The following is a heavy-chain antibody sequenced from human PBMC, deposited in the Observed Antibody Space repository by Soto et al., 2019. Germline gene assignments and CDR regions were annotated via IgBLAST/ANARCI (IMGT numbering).Heavy chain of an antibody. J-gene: IGHJ5*02. CDR3: ARATSTTWFDP. D-gene: IGHD4-17*01. Sequence: QLQVQESGPGLVKPSETLSLTCTVSGGSISTNGDFWAWIRQPPGKGLEWIGPIYYGGSAYYNPSLKSRVTMSVATSKNQFSLKVNSVIAADTALYYCARATSTTWFDPWGQGTLVTVSS. CDR2: IYYGGSA. V-gene: IGHV4-39*01. CDR1: GGSISTNGDF.